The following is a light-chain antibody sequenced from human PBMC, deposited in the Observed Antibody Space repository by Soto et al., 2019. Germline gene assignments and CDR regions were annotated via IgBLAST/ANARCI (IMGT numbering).Light chain of an antibody. V-gene: IGKV3-11*01. CDR1: QSANIY. CDR2: DAS. Sequence: VLHQSQGTLPLPPGERATRYCSPTQSANIYLAWYQQKPGQAPRLLIYDASNRATGIPARFSGSGSGTDFTLTISSLEPEDIAVYYCQQRSNWRVTFGGGTKVDI. CDR3: QQRSNWRVT. J-gene: IGKJ4*01.